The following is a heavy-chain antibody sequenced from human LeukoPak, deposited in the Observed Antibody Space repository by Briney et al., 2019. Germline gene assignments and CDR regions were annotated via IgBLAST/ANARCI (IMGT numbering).Heavy chain of an antibody. Sequence: ASVKVSCKVSGYTLTELSMHWVRQAPGKGLEWMGGFDPEDGETIYAQKFQGRVTMTRDTSTSTVYMELSSLRSEDTAVYYCARDPTYYDFWSGYYDYWGQGTLVTVSS. J-gene: IGHJ4*02. CDR1: GYTLTELS. CDR3: ARDPTYYDFWSGYYDY. CDR2: FDPEDGET. D-gene: IGHD3-3*01. V-gene: IGHV1-24*01.